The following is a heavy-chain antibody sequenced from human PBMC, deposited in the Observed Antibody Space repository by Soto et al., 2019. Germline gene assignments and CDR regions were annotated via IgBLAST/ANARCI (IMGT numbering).Heavy chain of an antibody. CDR2: MNPNSGNT. Sequence: ASVKVSCKASGYTFTSYDINWVRQATGQGLEWMGWMNPNSGNTGYAQKFQGRVTMTRNTSISTAYMELSSLRSEDTAVYYCARGGGGGQALYYYYYGMDVWGQGTTVTVSS. J-gene: IGHJ6*02. CDR1: GYTFTSYD. V-gene: IGHV1-8*01. D-gene: IGHD2-15*01. CDR3: ARGGGGGQALYYYYYGMDV.